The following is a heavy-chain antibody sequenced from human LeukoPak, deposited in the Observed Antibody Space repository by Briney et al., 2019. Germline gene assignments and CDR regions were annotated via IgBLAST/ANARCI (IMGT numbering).Heavy chain of an antibody. V-gene: IGHV1-2*02. D-gene: IGHD6-19*01. CDR1: VYTFTGYY. CDR2: INPNSGGT. CDR3: ARAPGYSSGWYFFSY. Sequence: ASVTVSCMSSVYTFTGYYIHWVRQAPGQGLAWMGWINPNSGGTNYAQKFQGRVTMTRDTSISTAYMELSRLRSDDTAVYYCARAPGYSSGWYFFSYWGQGTLVTVSS. J-gene: IGHJ4*02.